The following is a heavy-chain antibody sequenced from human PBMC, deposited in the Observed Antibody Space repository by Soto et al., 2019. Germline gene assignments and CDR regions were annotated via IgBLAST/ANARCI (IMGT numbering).Heavy chain of an antibody. CDR2: ISAYNGNT. CDR1: GYTFTSYG. Sequence: ASVKVSCKASGYTFTSYGISLVRQAPGQGLEWMGWISAYNGNTNYAQKLQGRVTMTTDTSTSTAYMELRSLRSDDTAVYYCARDHATYCSSTGCYVGWFDPWGQGTLVTVSS. D-gene: IGHD2-2*01. J-gene: IGHJ5*02. CDR3: ARDHATYCSSTGCYVGWFDP. V-gene: IGHV1-18*01.